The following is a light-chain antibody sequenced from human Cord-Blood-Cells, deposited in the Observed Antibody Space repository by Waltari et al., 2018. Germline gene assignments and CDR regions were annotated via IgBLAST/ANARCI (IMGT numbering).Light chain of an antibody. J-gene: IGLJ2*01. V-gene: IGLV2-8*01. CDR1: SSDVGGYNY. Sequence: QSALTQPPSASGSPGQSVTISCTGTSSDVGGYNYVSWYQQHPGKAPKLMIYEVSKRPGGFPVRFSGSESGNTASLTVSGLQAEDEADYYCSSYAGSNNVVFGGGTKLPVL. CDR2: EVS. CDR3: SSYAGSNNVV.